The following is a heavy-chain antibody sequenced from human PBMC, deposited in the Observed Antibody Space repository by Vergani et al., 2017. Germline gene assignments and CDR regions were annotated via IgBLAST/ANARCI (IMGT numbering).Heavy chain of an antibody. V-gene: IGHV4-30-2*02. CDR1: GDSITNGGFS. CDR2: IFPSGNS. D-gene: IGHD2-21*02. Sequence: QLQLQESGSGLVKPSQTLSLTCAVSGDSITNGGFSWNWIRQPPGKGPEWIGYIFPSGNSDYNPSLKNRFSISLDKSKNQFSLKLSSVTAADTAVYYCARNPYCGGDCYSDAFDIWGQGTMVTVSS. J-gene: IGHJ3*02. CDR3: ARNPYCGGDCYSDAFDI.